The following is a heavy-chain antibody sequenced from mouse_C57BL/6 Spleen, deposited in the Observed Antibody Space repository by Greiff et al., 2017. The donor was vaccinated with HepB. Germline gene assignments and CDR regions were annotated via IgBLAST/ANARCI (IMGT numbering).Heavy chain of an antibody. D-gene: IGHD1-1*01. CDR2: IDPSASYT. CDR3: ARGGPSTVADY. CDR1: GYTFTSYW. J-gene: IGHJ2*01. V-gene: IGHV1-69*01. Sequence: QVQLQQPGAELVMPGASVKLSCKASGYTFTSYWMHWVKQRPGQGLEWIGEIDPSASYTNYNQKFKGKSTLTVDKSSSTAYMQLSSLTSEDSAVYYCARGGPSTVADYWGQGTTLTVSS.